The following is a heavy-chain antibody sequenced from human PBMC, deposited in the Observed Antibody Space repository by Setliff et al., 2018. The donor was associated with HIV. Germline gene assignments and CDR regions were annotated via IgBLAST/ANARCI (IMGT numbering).Heavy chain of an antibody. CDR2: INPAGITM. CDR1: GFTFDSHG. J-gene: IGHJ4*02. V-gene: IGHV3-48*03. CDR3: ARARGSPASHFDS. D-gene: IGHD1-26*01. Sequence: QAGGSLRLSCAGSGFTFDSHGMIWVRQAPGRGLEWLSFINPAGITMYYVDSVKGRFTISRDNAKNALYLQMNSLRAEDTAVYYCARARGSPASHFDSWGQGTLVTVSS.